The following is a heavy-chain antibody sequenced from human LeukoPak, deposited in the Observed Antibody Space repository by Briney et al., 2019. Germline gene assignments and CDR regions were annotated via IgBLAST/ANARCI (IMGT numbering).Heavy chain of an antibody. Sequence: GGSLRLSCAASGFTVSSNYMGWVRQAPGKGLEWVSVIYSGGSTYYADSVKGRFTISRDNSKNTLYLQMNSLRAEDTAVYYCAKDPSVVHYYYMDVWGKGTTVTVSS. J-gene: IGHJ6*03. D-gene: IGHD6-6*01. V-gene: IGHV3-66*01. CDR2: IYSGGST. CDR1: GFTVSSNY. CDR3: AKDPSVVHYYYMDV.